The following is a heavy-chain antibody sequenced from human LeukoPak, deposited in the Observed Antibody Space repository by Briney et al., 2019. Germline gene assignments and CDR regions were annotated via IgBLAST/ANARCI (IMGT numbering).Heavy chain of an antibody. V-gene: IGHV1-69*04. CDR2: IIPILGIA. CDR3: ARDAVAGTYDY. D-gene: IGHD6-19*01. CDR1: GGTFSSYA. J-gene: IGHJ4*02. Sequence: SVKVSCKASGGTFSSYAISWVRQAPGQGLEWMGRIIPILGIANYAQKFQGRVTITADKSTSTAYMELSSLRSEDTAVYYCARDAVAGTYDYWGRGTLVTVSS.